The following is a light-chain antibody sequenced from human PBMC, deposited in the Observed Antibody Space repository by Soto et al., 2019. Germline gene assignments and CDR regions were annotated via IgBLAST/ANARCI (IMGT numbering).Light chain of an antibody. J-gene: IGKJ5*01. Sequence: EIVMTQSPATLSVSPGERATLSCRASQSVRSNLAWYQQKPGQAPRLLIYGASTRATGIAARFIGSGSGTEFSLTISSLQSEDCAVYYCQQYNNWPPITFGQGTRLEIK. V-gene: IGKV3-15*01. CDR1: QSVRSN. CDR2: GAS. CDR3: QQYNNWPPIT.